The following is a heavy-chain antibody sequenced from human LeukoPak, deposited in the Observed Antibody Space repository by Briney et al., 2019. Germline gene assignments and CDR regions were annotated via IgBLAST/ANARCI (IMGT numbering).Heavy chain of an antibody. CDR2: INWNVGST. Sequence: PGGSLRLSCAASGFTFDDYGMSWVRQAPGKGLEWVSGINWNVGSTGYADSVKGRFAISRDNAKNSLYLQMNSLRAEDTALYYCARAHLRASAFDIWGQGTMVTVSS. J-gene: IGHJ3*02. V-gene: IGHV3-20*04. D-gene: IGHD4-17*01. CDR3: ARAHLRASAFDI. CDR1: GFTFDDYG.